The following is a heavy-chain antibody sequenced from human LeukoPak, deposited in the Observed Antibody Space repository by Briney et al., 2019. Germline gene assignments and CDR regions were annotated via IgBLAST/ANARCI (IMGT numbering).Heavy chain of an antibody. J-gene: IGHJ6*03. Sequence: GGSLRLSCAASGFTFSSYSMNWVRQAPGKGLEWVSSISSSSSYIYYADSVKARFTISRDNAKNSLYLQMNSLRAEDTAVYYCARLYCSGGSCYYYYYYYYMDVWGKGTTVTVSS. D-gene: IGHD2-15*01. V-gene: IGHV3-21*01. CDR3: ARLYCSGGSCYYYYYYYYMDV. CDR1: GFTFSSYS. CDR2: ISSSSSYI.